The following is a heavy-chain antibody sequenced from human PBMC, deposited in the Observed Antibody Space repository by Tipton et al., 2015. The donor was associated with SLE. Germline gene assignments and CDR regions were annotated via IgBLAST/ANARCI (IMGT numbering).Heavy chain of an antibody. CDR2: IYYTGST. J-gene: IGHJ5*02. V-gene: IGHV4-31*11. CDR1: GYSISSGYF. Sequence: TLSLTCAVSGYSISSGYFWGWIRQPPGKGLEWIGYIYYTGSTYYNPSLKSRVTISLDTSKNQFSLKLTSVTAADTAVYYCARDAPRLGYCSSTNCYNAIDPWGQGTLVTVSS. CDR3: ARDAPRLGYCSSTNCYNAIDP. D-gene: IGHD2-2*02.